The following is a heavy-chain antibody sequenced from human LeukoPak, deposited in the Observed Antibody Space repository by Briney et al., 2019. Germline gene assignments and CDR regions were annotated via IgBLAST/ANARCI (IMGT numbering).Heavy chain of an antibody. CDR3: ARDNYGGNSGYFDL. CDR2: ISAYDGST. V-gene: IGHV1-18*01. J-gene: IGHJ2*01. CDR1: GYTFTSYG. Sequence: GASVKVSCKASGYTFTSYGISWVRQAPGQGLEWMGWISAYDGSTKYAQKVQGRVTMTTDTSTSTAYMELRSLRSDDTAVYYCARDNYGGNSGYFDLWGRGTLVTVSS. D-gene: IGHD4-23*01.